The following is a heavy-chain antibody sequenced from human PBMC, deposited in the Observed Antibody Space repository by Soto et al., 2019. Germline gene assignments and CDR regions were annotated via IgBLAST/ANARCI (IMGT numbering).Heavy chain of an antibody. D-gene: IGHD7-27*01. CDR2: ISYDGSNK. CDR3: ARPNWGYWFDP. CDR1: EFTFSSYA. Sequence: GGSLRLSCAASEFTFSSYAMHWVRQAPGKGLEWVAVISYDGSNKYYADSVKGRFTISRDNSKNTLYLQMNSLRAEDTAVYYCARPNWGYWFDPWGQGTLVTVSS. V-gene: IGHV3-30-3*01. J-gene: IGHJ5*02.